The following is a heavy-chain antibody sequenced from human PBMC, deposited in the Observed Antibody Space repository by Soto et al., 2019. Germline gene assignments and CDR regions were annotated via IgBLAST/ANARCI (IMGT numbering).Heavy chain of an antibody. Sequence: QVTLKESGPVLVKPTETLTLTCTVSGLSLSNAGMGVSWIRQPPGXALEWLAHIFSNDERRFSTSLKNRLTISKDTFNSQVVLIMTNMDPVDTATYYCAQTEDGGRSRTPAGWFAAWGQGTLVTVSS. J-gene: IGHJ5*02. CDR1: GLSLSNAGMG. CDR3: AQTEDGGRSRTPAGWFAA. D-gene: IGHD2-15*01. CDR2: IFSNDER. V-gene: IGHV2-26*01.